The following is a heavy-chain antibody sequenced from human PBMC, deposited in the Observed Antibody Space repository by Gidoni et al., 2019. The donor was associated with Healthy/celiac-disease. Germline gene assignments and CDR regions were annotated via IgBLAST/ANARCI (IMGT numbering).Heavy chain of an antibody. CDR2: IIPIFGTA. CDR3: ARGLVVPAAIILGAGWFDP. V-gene: IGHV1-69*01. Sequence: HVQLVQFGGEVKKPGSSVKLLCRASGRTFSRYPISWGRQAPGQGLEWMGGIIPIFGTANYAQKFQGRVTITADESTSTAYMELSSLRSEDTAVYYCARGLVVPAAIILGAGWFDPWGQGTLVTVSS. D-gene: IGHD2-2*02. J-gene: IGHJ5*02. CDR1: GRTFSRYP.